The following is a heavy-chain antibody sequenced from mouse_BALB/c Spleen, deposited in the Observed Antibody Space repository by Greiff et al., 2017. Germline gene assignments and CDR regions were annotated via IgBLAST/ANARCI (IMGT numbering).Heavy chain of an antibody. J-gene: IGHJ3*01. Sequence: EVQVVESGGGLVQPKGSLKLSCAASGFTFNTYAMHWVCQAPGKGLEWVARIRSKSNNYATYYADSVKDRFTISRDDSQSMLYLQMNNLKTEDTAMYYCVREGDYYGSSFFAYWGQGTLVTVSA. D-gene: IGHD1-1*01. CDR2: IRSKSNNYAT. CDR1: GFTFNTYA. V-gene: IGHV10-3*03. CDR3: VREGDYYGSSFFAY.